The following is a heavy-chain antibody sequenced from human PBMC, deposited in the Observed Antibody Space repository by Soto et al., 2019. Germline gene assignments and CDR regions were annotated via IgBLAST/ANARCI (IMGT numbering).Heavy chain of an antibody. V-gene: IGHV1-18*01. J-gene: IGHJ4*02. CDR1: GYTFTSYA. Sequence: ASVKVSCKASGYTFTSYAMHWVRQAPGQRLEWMGWISADNGNTNYAQKLQGRVTMTTDTSTSTAYMELRSLRSDDTAVYYCVVAAQPYYFDYWGQGTLVTVSS. D-gene: IGHD2-15*01. CDR2: ISADNGNT. CDR3: VVAAQPYYFDY.